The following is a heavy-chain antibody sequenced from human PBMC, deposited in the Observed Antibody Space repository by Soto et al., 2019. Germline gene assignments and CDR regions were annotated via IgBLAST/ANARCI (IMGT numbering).Heavy chain of an antibody. D-gene: IGHD3-10*01. V-gene: IGHV3-49*03. CDR2: IRSKAYGGTT. CDR1: GFTFGDYA. J-gene: IGHJ6*03. Sequence: GGSLRLSCTASGFTFGDYAMSWFRQAPGKGLEWVGFIRSKAYGGTTEYAASVKGRFTISRDDSKSIAYLQMNSLKTEDTAVYYCTRDILWFGEPYYYYMDVWGKGTTVTVSS. CDR3: TRDILWFGEPYYYYMDV.